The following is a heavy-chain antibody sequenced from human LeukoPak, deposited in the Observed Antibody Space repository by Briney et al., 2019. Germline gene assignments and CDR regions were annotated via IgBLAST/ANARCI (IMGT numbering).Heavy chain of an antibody. V-gene: IGHV4-61*02. D-gene: IGHD6-25*01. Sequence: SETLSLTCTVAAGSISSGSYYWSWIRQPAGKGLEWIGRIYTSGSTNYNPSLKSRVTISVDTSKNQFSLRLSSVTAADTAVYYCARGAAAAGVFDYWGQGTLVTVSS. CDR1: AGSISSGSYY. CDR3: ARGAAAAGVFDY. CDR2: IYTSGST. J-gene: IGHJ4*02.